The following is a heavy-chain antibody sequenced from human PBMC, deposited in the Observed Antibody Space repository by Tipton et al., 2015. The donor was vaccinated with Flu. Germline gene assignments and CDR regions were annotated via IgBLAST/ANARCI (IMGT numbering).Heavy chain of an antibody. Sequence: CLWIRQPPGKGLEWIGYIYYSGSTNYNPSLKSRVTISVDTSKNQFSLKLSSVTAADTAVSYCARAGTTCVRMDVWGQGTTVTVSS. CDR2: IYYSGST. V-gene: IGHV4-59*01. D-gene: IGHD1-1*01. J-gene: IGHJ6*02. CDR3: ARAGTTCVRMDV.